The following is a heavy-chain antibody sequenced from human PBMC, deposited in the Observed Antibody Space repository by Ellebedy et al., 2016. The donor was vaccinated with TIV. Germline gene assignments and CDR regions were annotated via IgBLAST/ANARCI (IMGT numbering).Heavy chain of an antibody. CDR1: GGSISSSYW. J-gene: IGHJ5*02. Sequence: SETLSLTCVVSGGSISSSYWWSWVRQSPGKGLEWIGEIFHRGCTNYNPSLKSRVTISVDKSKNQFSLKLSSVTAADTAVYYCARRQHKWFDPWGQGTLVTVSS. CDR2: IFHRGCT. CDR3: ARRQHKWFDP. V-gene: IGHV4-4*02.